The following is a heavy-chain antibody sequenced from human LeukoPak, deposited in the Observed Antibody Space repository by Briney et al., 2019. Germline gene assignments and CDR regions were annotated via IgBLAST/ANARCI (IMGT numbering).Heavy chain of an antibody. CDR2: ISAYNGNT. Sequence: ASVKVSCKASGYTFTSYGISWVRQAPGQGLEWMGWISAYNGNTNYAQKLQGRVTMTTDTSTSTAYMELRSLRSDDTAVYYCASIQNDYGDYESGWGAFDIWGQGTMVTVSS. CDR3: ASIQNDYGDYESGWGAFDI. D-gene: IGHD4-17*01. CDR1: GYTFTSYG. J-gene: IGHJ3*02. V-gene: IGHV1-18*01.